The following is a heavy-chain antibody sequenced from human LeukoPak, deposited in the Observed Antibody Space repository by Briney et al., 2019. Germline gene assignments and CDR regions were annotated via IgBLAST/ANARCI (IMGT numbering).Heavy chain of an antibody. J-gene: IGHJ4*02. D-gene: IGHD6-13*01. V-gene: IGHV4-34*12. Sequence: SETLSLTCAVYGGSFSGNYWSWIRQPPGKGLEWIGEIIHDRGTGRGTPTYNPSLKSRVTISVDTSKNQFSLNLNAVTAADTAVYYCATEGLGSSRWFDYWGQGTLVTVSS. CDR2: IIHDRGTGRGTP. CDR1: GGSFSGNY. CDR3: ATEGLGSSRWFDY.